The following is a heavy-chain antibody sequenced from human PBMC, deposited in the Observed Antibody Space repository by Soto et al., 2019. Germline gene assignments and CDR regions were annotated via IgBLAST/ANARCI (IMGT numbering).Heavy chain of an antibody. CDR3: ARFYGSGAGVY. Sequence: QVQLQESGPGLVKPSETLSLTCTVSGGSVSSGSYYWSWIRQPPGKGLEWIGYIYYSGSTNYNPSLTSRVTISVDTSKNQFSLKLSSVTAADTAVYYCARFYGSGAGVYWGQGTLVTVSS. V-gene: IGHV4-61*01. J-gene: IGHJ4*02. CDR2: IYYSGST. D-gene: IGHD3-10*01. CDR1: GGSVSSGSYY.